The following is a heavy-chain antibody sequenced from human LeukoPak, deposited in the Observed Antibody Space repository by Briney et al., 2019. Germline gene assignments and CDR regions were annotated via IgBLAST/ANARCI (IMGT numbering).Heavy chain of an antibody. CDR2: INHSGST. CDR3: ARPMRARYSSSWYAGGAAFDI. Sequence: PSETLSLTCAVYGGSFSGYYWSWIRQPPGKGLEWIGEINHSGSTNYNPSLKSRVTISVDTSKNQFSLKLSSVTAADTAVYYCARPMRARYSSSWYAGGAAFDIWGQGTMVTVSS. CDR1: GGSFSGYY. V-gene: IGHV4-34*01. D-gene: IGHD6-13*01. J-gene: IGHJ3*02.